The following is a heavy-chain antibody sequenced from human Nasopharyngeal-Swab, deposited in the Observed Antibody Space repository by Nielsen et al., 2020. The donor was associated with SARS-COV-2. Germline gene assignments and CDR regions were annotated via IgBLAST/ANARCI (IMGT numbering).Heavy chain of an antibody. CDR3: ARDRQDYFDY. V-gene: IGHV3-30*03. J-gene: IGHJ4*02. CDR2: ISYDGSNK. CDR1: GFPFSSYG. Sequence: GESLKISCAASGFPFSSYGMHWVRQAPGKGLEWVAVISYDGSNKYYADSVKGRFTISRDNSKNTLYLQMNSLRAEDTAVYYCARDRQDYFDYWGQGTLVTVSS.